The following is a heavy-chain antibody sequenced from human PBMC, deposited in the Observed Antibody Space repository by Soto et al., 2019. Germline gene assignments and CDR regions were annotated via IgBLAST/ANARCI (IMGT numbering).Heavy chain of an antibody. CDR2: ISGSGGST. CDR3: AKDLQQLGGFDY. Sequence: GGSLRLSCAASGFTFSSYAMSWVRQAPGKGLEWVSAISGSGGSTYYADSVKGRFTVSRDNSKNTLYLQMNSLRAEDTAVYYCAKDLQQLGGFDYWGQGTLVTVSS. CDR1: GFTFSSYA. V-gene: IGHV3-23*01. J-gene: IGHJ4*02. D-gene: IGHD6-6*01.